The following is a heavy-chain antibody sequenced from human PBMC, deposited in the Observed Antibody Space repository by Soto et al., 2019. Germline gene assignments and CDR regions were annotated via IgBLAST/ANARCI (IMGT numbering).Heavy chain of an antibody. CDR3: ANDSSPNGYNFCLIY. Sequence: ASVKVSCKASGYTFTGYYMHWVRQAPGQGLEWMGWINPNSGGTNYAQKFQGRVTMTRDTSITTAYMELSSLRSEDTALYYCANDSSPNGYNFCLIYWGQGILVTVSS. CDR1: GYTFTGYY. J-gene: IGHJ4*02. V-gene: IGHV1-2*02. D-gene: IGHD5-12*01. CDR2: INPNSGGT.